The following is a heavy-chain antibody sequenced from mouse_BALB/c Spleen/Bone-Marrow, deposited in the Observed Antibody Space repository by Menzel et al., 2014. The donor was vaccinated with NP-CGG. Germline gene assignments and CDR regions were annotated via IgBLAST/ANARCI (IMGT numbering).Heavy chain of an antibody. D-gene: IGHD4-1*01. CDR1: GFAFSSYD. CDR2: ISNGGGST. V-gene: IGHV5-12-1*01. CDR3: TRHELGLFDY. Sequence: DVQLVESGGGLVKPGGSLKLSCAASGFAFSSYDMSWVRQTPEKRLEWAAYISNGGGSTYYPDTVKGRFTISRDNAKNTLYLQMSSLKSEDTAMYYCTRHELGLFDYWGQGTTLTVSS. J-gene: IGHJ2*01.